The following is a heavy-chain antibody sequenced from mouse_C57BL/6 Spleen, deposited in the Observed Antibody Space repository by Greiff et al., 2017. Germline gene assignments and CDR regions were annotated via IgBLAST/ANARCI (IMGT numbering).Heavy chain of an antibody. J-gene: IGHJ4*01. CDR1: GFTFSSYA. CDR2: ISSGGDYI. CDR3: TSEAYYDTSIDY. V-gene: IGHV5-9-1*02. Sequence: EVKLVESGEGLVKPGGSLKLSCAASGFTFSSYAMSWVRQTPEKRLEWVAYISSGGDYIYYADTVKGRFTISRDNARNTLYLQMSSLKSEDTAMYYYTSEAYYDTSIDYWGQGTSLTVSS. D-gene: IGHD2-4*01.